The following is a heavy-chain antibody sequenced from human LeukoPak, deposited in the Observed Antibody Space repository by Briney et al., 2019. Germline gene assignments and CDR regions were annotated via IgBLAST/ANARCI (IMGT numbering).Heavy chain of an antibody. J-gene: IGHJ5*02. CDR3: ASALVAVDGTSIDA. CDR1: GYTFIGYY. Sequence: GASVKVSSTTTGYTFIGYYMHWVRQAPGQGLEWMAWINPNSGGTNSAQKFQGRVTMTRDTSISTAYMELSSLRSDDTAVYYCASALVAVDGTSIDAWGQGTLVTVSS. D-gene: IGHD6-19*01. V-gene: IGHV1-2*02. CDR2: INPNSGGT.